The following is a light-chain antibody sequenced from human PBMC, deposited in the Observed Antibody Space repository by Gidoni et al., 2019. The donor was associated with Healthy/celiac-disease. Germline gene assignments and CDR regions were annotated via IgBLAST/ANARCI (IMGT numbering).Light chain of an antibody. V-gene: IGKV1-39*01. CDR1: QSIGSF. J-gene: IGKJ2*01. CDR3: QQSYSTRYT. Sequence: DIQMTQSPSSLSASVGDRVTISCRASQSIGSFLSWYQQRPGKAPKFLIYTASSLQSGVPSRFSGSGSGTDFTLTISSLQPEDFATYYCQQSYSTRYTFGQXTKLEIK. CDR2: TAS.